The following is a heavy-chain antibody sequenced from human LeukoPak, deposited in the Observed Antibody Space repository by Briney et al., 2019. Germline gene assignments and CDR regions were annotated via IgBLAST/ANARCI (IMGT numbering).Heavy chain of an antibody. V-gene: IGHV3-23*01. CDR1: GFTFSSYA. Sequence: GGSLRLSCAASGFTFSSYAMSWVRQAPGKGLEKVSGISGTGGSTYYADSVKGRLTISRDNSKNTLYLQMNSLRAEDTAAYYCAKAQSTLRTYDAFDVWGRRTLVTVSS. CDR3: AKAQSTLRTYDAFDV. CDR2: ISGTGGST. J-gene: IGHJ3*01. D-gene: IGHD1-14*01.